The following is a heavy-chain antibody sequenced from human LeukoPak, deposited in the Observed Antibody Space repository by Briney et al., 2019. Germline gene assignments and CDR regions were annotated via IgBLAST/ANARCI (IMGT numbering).Heavy chain of an antibody. Sequence: ASVKVSCTAPGYTFTGHYMHWVRQAPGQGLEWMGWINPNSGGTNYAQKFQGRVTMTRDTSISTAYMELSRLRSDDTAVYYCARGARYCSGGSCYSPDYWGQGTLVTVSS. CDR1: GYTFTGHY. D-gene: IGHD2-15*01. J-gene: IGHJ4*02. CDR2: INPNSGGT. V-gene: IGHV1-2*02. CDR3: ARGARYCSGGSCYSPDY.